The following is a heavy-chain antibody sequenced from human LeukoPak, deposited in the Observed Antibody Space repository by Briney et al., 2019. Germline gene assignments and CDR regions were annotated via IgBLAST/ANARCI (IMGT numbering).Heavy chain of an antibody. Sequence: SETLSLTCTVSGGSISRSSYYWGWIRQPPGKGLEWIGSIYYSGSTYYNPSLKSRVTISVDTSKNQFSLKLSSVTAADTAVYYCARVRCSSTSCFDPWGQGILVTVSS. V-gene: IGHV4-39*07. D-gene: IGHD2-2*01. J-gene: IGHJ5*02. CDR1: GGSISRSSYY. CDR3: ARVRCSSTSCFDP. CDR2: IYYSGST.